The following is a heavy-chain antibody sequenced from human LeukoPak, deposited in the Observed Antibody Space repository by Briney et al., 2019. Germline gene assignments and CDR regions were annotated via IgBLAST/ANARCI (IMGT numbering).Heavy chain of an antibody. Sequence: GGSLRLSCAVSGITLSNYGMSWVRKASGKGLEWVAGMSGSGGGTNYADSVKGRFTISRDNSKNTLYLQMNSLRAEDTAVYYCAKDSLRYDDTAMIWGTNWFDPWGQGTLVTVSS. CDR3: AKDSLRYDDTAMIWGTNWFDP. J-gene: IGHJ5*02. D-gene: IGHD5-18*01. CDR1: GITLSNYG. CDR2: MSGSGGGT. V-gene: IGHV3-23*01.